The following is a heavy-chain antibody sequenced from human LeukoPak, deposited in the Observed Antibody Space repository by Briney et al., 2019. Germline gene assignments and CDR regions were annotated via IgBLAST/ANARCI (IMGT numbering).Heavy chain of an antibody. CDR3: ARDGRLPNWFDP. CDR1: GYYISSGYY. D-gene: IGHD4-11*01. V-gene: IGHV4-38-2*02. J-gene: IGHJ5*02. CDR2: IYHSGST. Sequence: SETLSLTCTVSGYYISSGYYWGWIRPPPGKGLEWIGSIYHSGSTYYNPSLKSRVTISVDTSKNQFSLKLSSVTAADTAVYYCARDGRLPNWFDPWGQGTLVTVSS.